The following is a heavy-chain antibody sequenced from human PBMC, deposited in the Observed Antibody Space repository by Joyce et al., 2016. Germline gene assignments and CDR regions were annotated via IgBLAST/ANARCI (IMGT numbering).Heavy chain of an antibody. D-gene: IGHD6-19*01. V-gene: IGHV4-39*07. Sequence: QLQLQESGPGLVKPSETLSLTCTVPGGSISSSSYYWGWIRQPPGKGLEWIGSIYYSGSTYYNPSLKSRVTISVDTSRNQVSLKLSSVTAADTAVYYCAREVSGWSKIDYWGQGTLVTVSA. CDR1: GGSISSSSYY. CDR2: IYYSGST. J-gene: IGHJ4*02. CDR3: AREVSGWSKIDY.